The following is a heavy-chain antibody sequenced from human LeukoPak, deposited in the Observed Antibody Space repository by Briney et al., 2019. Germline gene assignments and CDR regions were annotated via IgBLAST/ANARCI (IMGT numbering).Heavy chain of an antibody. CDR1: GFTLSSYG. J-gene: IGHJ6*02. CDR3: AKRSSYYDFWSGPYGMDV. D-gene: IGHD3-3*01. V-gene: IGHV3-30*18. CDR2: ISYDGSNK. Sequence: PGRSLRLSCAASGFTLSSYGMHWVRQAPGKGLEWVAVISYDGSNKYYADSVKGRFTISRDNSKNTLYLQMNSLRAEDTAVYYCAKRSSYYDFWSGPYGMDVWGQGTTVTVSS.